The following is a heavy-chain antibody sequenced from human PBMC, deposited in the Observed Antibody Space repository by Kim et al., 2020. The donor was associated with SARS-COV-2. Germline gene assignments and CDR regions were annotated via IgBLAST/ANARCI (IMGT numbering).Heavy chain of an antibody. Sequence: KGRFTISRDNAKNSLYLQMNSLRAEDTAVYYCASSSEVWFGELLFGGIDYWGQGTLVTVSS. CDR3: ASSSEVWFGELLFGGIDY. V-gene: IGHV3-11*06. D-gene: IGHD3-10*01. J-gene: IGHJ4*02.